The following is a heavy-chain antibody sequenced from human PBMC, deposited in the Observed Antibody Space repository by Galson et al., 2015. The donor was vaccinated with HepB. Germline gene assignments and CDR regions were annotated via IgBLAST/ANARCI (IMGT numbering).Heavy chain of an antibody. V-gene: IGHV3-33*01. CDR3: ARDGDYYDSSGYYEGNWFDP. CDR1: GFTFSSYG. J-gene: IGHJ5*02. CDR2: IWYDGSNK. D-gene: IGHD3-22*01. Sequence: SLRLSCAASGFTFSSYGMHWVRQAPGKGLEWVAVIWYDGSNKYYADSVKGRFTISRDNSKNTLYLQMNSLRAEDTAVYYCARDGDYYDSSGYYEGNWFDPWGQGTLVTVSS.